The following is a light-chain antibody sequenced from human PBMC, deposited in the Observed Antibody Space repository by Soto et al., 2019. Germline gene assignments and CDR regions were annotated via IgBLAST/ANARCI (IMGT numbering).Light chain of an antibody. V-gene: IGKV1-8*01. CDR1: QGISSY. CDR2: AAS. Sequence: AIRMTQSPSSLSASTGDRVTITCRASQGISSYLAWYQQKPGKAPKLLIYAASTLQSGVPSRFSGSGSGTDFTLTISCLQSEEFATYYCQQYYSYPLTFGPGTKVDI. CDR3: QQYYSYPLT. J-gene: IGKJ3*01.